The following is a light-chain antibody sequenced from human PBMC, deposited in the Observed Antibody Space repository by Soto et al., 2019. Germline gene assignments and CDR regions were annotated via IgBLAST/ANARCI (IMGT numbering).Light chain of an antibody. CDR3: QQYGSSGT. Sequence: RASQSVSSNYLAWYQQKPGQAPRLLIYGASNRATGIPDRFSGSGSGTDFTLTISRLETEDFAVYYCQQYGSSGTFGQGTKVDIK. V-gene: IGKV3-20*01. CDR1: QSVSSNY. CDR2: GAS. J-gene: IGKJ1*01.